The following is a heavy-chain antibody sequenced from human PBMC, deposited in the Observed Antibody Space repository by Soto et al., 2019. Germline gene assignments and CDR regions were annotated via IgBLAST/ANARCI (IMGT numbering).Heavy chain of an antibody. V-gene: IGHV3-30*03. CDR2: ISYDGSNR. CDR3: SRGIKGGLDA. CDR1: GFVFNDYD. J-gene: IGHJ5*02. Sequence: QVPLAESGGGVVQPGRSLRLSCTTSGFVFNDYDIHWVRQAPGKGLAWLASISYDGSNRYYADSVKGRFTISRDNSKNTLSLQINSLGAEDTAVYYCSRGIKGGLDAWGPGTLVTVSS. D-gene: IGHD2-21*01.